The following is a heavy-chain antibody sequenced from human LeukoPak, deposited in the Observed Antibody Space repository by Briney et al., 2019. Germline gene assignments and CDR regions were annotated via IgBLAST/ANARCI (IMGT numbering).Heavy chain of an antibody. V-gene: IGHV1-46*01. CDR1: GYTFTSYY. CDR3: ARDGEPAVPGGAYFYGMDV. CDR2: INPSGGGT. Sequence: ASVKVSSKASGYTFTSYYMHWIRQAPGQGLEWMGIINPSGGGTSYAQKFQGRVAMTGDTSTSTVYMELSSLTSDDTAVYYCARDGEPAVPGGAYFYGMDVWGQGTTVTVSS. J-gene: IGHJ6*02. D-gene: IGHD6-19*01.